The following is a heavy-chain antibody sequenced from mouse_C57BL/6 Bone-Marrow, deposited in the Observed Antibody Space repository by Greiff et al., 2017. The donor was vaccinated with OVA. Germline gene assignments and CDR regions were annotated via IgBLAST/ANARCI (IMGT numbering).Heavy chain of an antibody. CDR3: ARAPYYGSSWGAMDY. CDR2: ISSGSSTI. D-gene: IGHD1-1*01. J-gene: IGHJ4*01. V-gene: IGHV5-17*01. CDR1: GFTFSDYG. Sequence: EVQLVESGGGLVKPGGSLKLSCAASGFTFSDYGMHWVRQAPEKGLEWVAYISSGSSTIYYADTVKGRFTISRDNAKNTLFLQMTSLRSEDTAMYYCARAPYYGSSWGAMDYWGQGTSVTVSS.